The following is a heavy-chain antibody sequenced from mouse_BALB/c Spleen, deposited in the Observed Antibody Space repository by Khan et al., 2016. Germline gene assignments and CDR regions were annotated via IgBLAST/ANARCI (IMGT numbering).Heavy chain of an antibody. J-gene: IGHJ4*01. CDR1: GYSITSGYS. V-gene: IGHV3-1*02. CDR2: IHYSGDT. Sequence: EVQLQESGPDLVKPSQSLSLTCTVTGYSITSGYSWHWIRQFPGNKLEWMGYIHYSGDTKYIPSLKSRISITRDTSKNQFFLQLNSVTPEDTATYYCTRSQGYYAMDYWGQGTSVTVSS. CDR3: TRSQGYYAMDY.